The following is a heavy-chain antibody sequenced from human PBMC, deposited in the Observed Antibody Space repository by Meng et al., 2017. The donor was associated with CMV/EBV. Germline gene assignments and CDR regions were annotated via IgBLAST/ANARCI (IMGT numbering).Heavy chain of an antibody. CDR3: ARESMVRGED. CDR2: INHSGST. D-gene: IGHD3-10*01. Sequence: QAELKPRGSGLLKASEAFSRTCAVYGGTFGGYYWSWIRQPPGKGLDWIGEINHSGSTNYNPSLKSRVTISVDTSKNQFSLKLSSVTAADTAVYYCARESMVRGEDWGQGTLVTVSS. CDR1: GGTFGGYY. V-gene: IGHV4-34*01. J-gene: IGHJ4*02.